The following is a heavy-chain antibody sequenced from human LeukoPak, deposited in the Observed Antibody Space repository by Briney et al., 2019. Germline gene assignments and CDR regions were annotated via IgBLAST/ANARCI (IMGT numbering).Heavy chain of an antibody. Sequence: ASVKVSCKASGYTFTSYALNWVRQAPGQGLEWMGWINPNSGGTNYAQKFQGRVTMTRDTSISTAYMELSSLRSEDTAVYYCARASTYYDSSGYYYGYWGQGTLVTVSS. J-gene: IGHJ4*02. CDR1: GYTFTSYA. CDR2: INPNSGGT. D-gene: IGHD3-22*01. V-gene: IGHV1-2*02. CDR3: ARASTYYDSSGYYYGY.